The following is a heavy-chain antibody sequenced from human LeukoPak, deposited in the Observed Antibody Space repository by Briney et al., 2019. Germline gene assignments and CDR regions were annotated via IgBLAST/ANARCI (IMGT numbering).Heavy chain of an antibody. J-gene: IGHJ6*02. CDR3: ARGGGLDV. CDR2: ISSGGSTI. D-gene: IGHD3-16*01. V-gene: IGHV3-48*01. CDR1: GFIFGDCN. Sequence: GGSLRLSCAASGFIFGDCNMNWVRQAPGKGLEWVSYISSGGSTIYYADSVKGRFTISRDNARNSLYLQMSNLRAEDTAVYFCARGGGLDVWGQGATVTVSS.